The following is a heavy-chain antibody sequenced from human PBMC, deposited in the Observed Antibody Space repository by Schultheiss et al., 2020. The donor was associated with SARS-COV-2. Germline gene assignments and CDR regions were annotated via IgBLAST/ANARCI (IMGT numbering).Heavy chain of an antibody. CDR3: AKDLGYGDYVGNNYYGMDV. D-gene: IGHD4-17*01. J-gene: IGHJ6*02. V-gene: IGHV3-53*05. CDR2: ISGIGGTT. Sequence: GGSLRLSCAASGFTVSSNYMSWVRQAPGKGLEWVSVISGIGGTTYYADSVKGRFTISRDNSKNTLYLQMNSLRAEDTAVYYCAKDLGYGDYVGNNYYGMDVWGQGTTVTSP. CDR1: GFTVSSNY.